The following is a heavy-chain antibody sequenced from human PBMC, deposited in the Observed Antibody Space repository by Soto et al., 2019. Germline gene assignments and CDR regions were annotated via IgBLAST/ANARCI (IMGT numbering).Heavy chain of an antibody. CDR1: GYTFTGYY. D-gene: IGHD3-3*01. CDR3: ARAARDFWSGYLPYYYYGMDV. Sequence: ASVKVSCKASGYTFTGYYMHWVRQAPGQGLEWMGWINPNSGGTNYGQKFQGWVTMTRDTSISTAYMELSRLRSDDTAVYYCARAARDFWSGYLPYYYYGMDVWGQGTTVTVSS. J-gene: IGHJ6*02. CDR2: INPNSGGT. V-gene: IGHV1-2*04.